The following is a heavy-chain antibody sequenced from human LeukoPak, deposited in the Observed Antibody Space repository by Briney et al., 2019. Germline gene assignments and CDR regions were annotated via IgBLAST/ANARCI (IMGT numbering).Heavy chain of an antibody. CDR2: ISSGGGSA. Sequence: GGSLRLSCAASGFTFSSYAMSWVRQAPGKGLEWVSVISSGGGSAYYADSVKGRFTISRDNSKNTLYLQMNSLRAEDTAVYHCARVRSYFTYYFDSWGQGTLVTVSS. D-gene: IGHD3-10*01. CDR1: GFTFSSYA. J-gene: IGHJ4*02. CDR3: ARVRSYFTYYFDS. V-gene: IGHV3-23*01.